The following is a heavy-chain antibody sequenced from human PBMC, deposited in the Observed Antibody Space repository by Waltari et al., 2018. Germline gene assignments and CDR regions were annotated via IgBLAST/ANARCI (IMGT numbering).Heavy chain of an antibody. CDR3: ARTTITVFGVVVGALDN. Sequence: QVQLQQSGPGLVKPSQTLSLTCAISGDSVSSTRAAWDWIRQSPSRGLEWLGRTYYRSKWYSHYAESVKSRMTINADTSKNEFSLQLTSVSPEDTGLYFCARTTITVFGVVVGALDNWGPGTLVTVSS. J-gene: IGHJ4*02. CDR1: GDSVSSTRAA. CDR2: TYYRSKWYS. V-gene: IGHV6-1*01. D-gene: IGHD3-3*01.